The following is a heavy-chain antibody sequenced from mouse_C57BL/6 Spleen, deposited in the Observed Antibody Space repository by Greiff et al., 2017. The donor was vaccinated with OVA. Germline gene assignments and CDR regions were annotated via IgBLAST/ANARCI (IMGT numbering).Heavy chain of an antibody. D-gene: IGHD2-5*01. Sequence: QVQLKQSGAELVKPGASVKISCKASGYAFSSYWMNWVKQRPGKGLEWIGQIYPGDGDTNYNGKFKGKATLTADKSSSTAYMQLSSLTSEDSAVYFCARRGSKGYFDYWGQGTTLTVSS. J-gene: IGHJ2*01. CDR1: GYAFSSYW. CDR2: IYPGDGDT. CDR3: ARRGSKGYFDY. V-gene: IGHV1-80*01.